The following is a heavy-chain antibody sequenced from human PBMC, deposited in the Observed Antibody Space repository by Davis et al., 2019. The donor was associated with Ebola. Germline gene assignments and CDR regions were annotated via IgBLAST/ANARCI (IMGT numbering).Heavy chain of an antibody. D-gene: IGHD2-15*01. Sequence: GESLKISCAASGFTFDDYAMTWVRQAPGQGLEWVSGINWNGGSTGYADFLKVRLTISRVNSKNTLYLQMNSLRAEDTAVYYCARDSQSDQRFCRGGRCYPHAFDMWGQGTMVTVSS. CDR2: INWNGGST. V-gene: IGHV3-20*04. J-gene: IGHJ3*02. CDR3: ARDSQSDQRFCRGGRCYPHAFDM. CDR1: GFTFDDYA.